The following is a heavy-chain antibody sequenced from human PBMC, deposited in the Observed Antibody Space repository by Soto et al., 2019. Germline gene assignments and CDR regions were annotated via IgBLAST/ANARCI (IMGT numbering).Heavy chain of an antibody. J-gene: IGHJ4*02. Sequence: GGSLRLSCAASGFTFINAWMSWVRQAPGKGLEWVGRIKSKTDGGTTDYAAPVKGRFTISRDDSKNTLYLQMNSLKTEDTAVYYCTTVSSGWFLYYFDYWGQGTLVTVSS. V-gene: IGHV3-15*01. CDR1: GFTFINAW. CDR2: IKSKTDGGTT. D-gene: IGHD6-19*01. CDR3: TTVSSGWFLYYFDY.